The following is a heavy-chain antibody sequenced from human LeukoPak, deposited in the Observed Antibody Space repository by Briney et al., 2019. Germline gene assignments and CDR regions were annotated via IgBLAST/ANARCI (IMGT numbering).Heavy chain of an antibody. CDR2: IIPIFGTA. V-gene: IGHV1-69*01. CDR1: GGTVSSYA. CDR3: ARAQGYCNSTSCPYYFDY. D-gene: IGHD2-2*01. Sequence: SVKVSCKASGGTVSSYAISWVRQAPGQGLEWMGGIIPIFGTANYAQKFQGRVTITADESTSTAYMELGSLRSEDTAVYYCARAQGYCNSTSCPYYFDYWGQGTLVTVSS. J-gene: IGHJ4*02.